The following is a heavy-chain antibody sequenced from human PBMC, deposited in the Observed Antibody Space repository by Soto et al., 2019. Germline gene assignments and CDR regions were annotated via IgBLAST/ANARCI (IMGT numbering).Heavy chain of an antibody. CDR2: IYHSGST. D-gene: IGHD5-18*01. J-gene: IGHJ6*02. CDR1: GGSISSSNW. Sequence: QVQLQESGPGLVKPSGTLSLTCAVSGGSISSSNWWSWVRQPPGKGLEWIGEIYHSGSTNYNPSLKSRVTISVDNSKNQVSLKLSSVTAADTAVYYCARAGYSLTSNAYYDYGMDVWGQGTTVTVSS. CDR3: ARAGYSLTSNAYYDYGMDV. V-gene: IGHV4-4*02.